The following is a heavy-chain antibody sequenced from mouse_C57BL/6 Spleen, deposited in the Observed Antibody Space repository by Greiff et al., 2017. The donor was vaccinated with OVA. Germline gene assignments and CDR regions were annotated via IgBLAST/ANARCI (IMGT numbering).Heavy chain of an antibody. CDR1: GFTFSSYA. D-gene: IGHD1-1*01. CDR3: ARDYYDGSSWFAY. J-gene: IGHJ3*01. V-gene: IGHV5-4*01. CDR2: ISDGGSYT. Sequence: EVQVVESGGGLVKPGGSLKLSCAASGFTFSSYAMSWVRQTPEKRLEWVATISDGGSYTYYPDNVKGRFTISRDNAKNNLYLQMSHLKSEDTAMYYSARDYYDGSSWFAYWGQGTLVTVSA.